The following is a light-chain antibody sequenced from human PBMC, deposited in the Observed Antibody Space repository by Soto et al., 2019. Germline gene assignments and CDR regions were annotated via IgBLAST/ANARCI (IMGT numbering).Light chain of an antibody. J-gene: IGLJ3*02. CDR1: SSNIAGST. CDR3: ATWDDSLNGWV. Sequence: QAVVTQPPSASGTPGQRVTISCSGSSSNIAGSTVNWYQQLPGTAPRLLIYGTNQRPSGVPDRFSGSKSGTSASLAIGRLQSEDEADYYCATWDDSLNGWVFGGGTQVTVL. V-gene: IGLV1-44*01. CDR2: GTN.